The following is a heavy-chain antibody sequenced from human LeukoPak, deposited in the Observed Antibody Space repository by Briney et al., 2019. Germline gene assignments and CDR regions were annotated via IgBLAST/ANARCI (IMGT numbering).Heavy chain of an antibody. V-gene: IGHV3-21*01. CDR3: ARDSVAAAGNYYYYYGMDV. D-gene: IGHD6-13*01. J-gene: IGHJ6*02. CDR2: ISSSSSYI. Sequence: GGSLRLSCAASGFTFSSYAMSWVRQAPGKGLEWVSSISSSSSYIYYADSVKGRFTISRDNAKNSLYLQMNSLRAEDTAVYYCARDSVAAAGNYYYYYGMDVWGQGTTVTVSS. CDR1: GFTFSSYA.